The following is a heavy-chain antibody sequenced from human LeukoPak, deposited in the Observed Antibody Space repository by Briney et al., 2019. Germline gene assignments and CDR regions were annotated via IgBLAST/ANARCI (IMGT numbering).Heavy chain of an antibody. J-gene: IGHJ4*02. V-gene: IGHV5-51*01. CDR2: IYPGDSDT. CDR3: ARITIFGVVPFYFDY. Sequence: GESLKISCKGSGYSFTSYWIGWVRQMPGKGLEWMGIIYPGDSDTRYSPSFQGQVNISADKSISPAYLQWSSLKASDTAMYYCARITIFGVVPFYFDYWGQGTLVTVSS. D-gene: IGHD3-3*01. CDR1: GYSFTSYW.